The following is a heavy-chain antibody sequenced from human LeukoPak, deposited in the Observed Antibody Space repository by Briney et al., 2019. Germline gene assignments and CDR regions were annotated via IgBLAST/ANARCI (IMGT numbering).Heavy chain of an antibody. CDR2: SGNKANSYTT. D-gene: IGHD3-22*01. CDR1: GFTFSDHY. J-gene: IGHJ4*02. Sequence: GGSLRLSCAASGFTFSDHYMDWVRQAPGKGLEWVGRSGNKANSYTTEYAASVKGRFTISRDDSKNSLYLQMNSLKTEDTAVYYCARSGRGYYDSSGLFDYWGQGTLVTVSS. V-gene: IGHV3-72*01. CDR3: ARSGRGYYDSSGLFDY.